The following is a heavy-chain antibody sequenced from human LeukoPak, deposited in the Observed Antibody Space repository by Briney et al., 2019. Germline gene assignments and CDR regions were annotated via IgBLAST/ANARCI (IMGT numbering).Heavy chain of an antibody. CDR3: ARDWGIAVTDY. D-gene: IGHD6-19*01. V-gene: IGHV3-7*01. CDR1: GFTFSSYW. CDR2: IKEDGSEK. J-gene: IGHJ4*02. Sequence: PGGSLRLSCAASGFTFSSYWMSWVRQAPGKGLEWVANIKEDGSEKHYVDSVKGRFTISRDNAKNSLYLQMNSLRAEDTAVYCCARDWGIAVTDYWGQGTLVTVSS.